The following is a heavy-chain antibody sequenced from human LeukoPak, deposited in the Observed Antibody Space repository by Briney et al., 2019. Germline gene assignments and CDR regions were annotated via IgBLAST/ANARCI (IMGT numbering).Heavy chain of an antibody. CDR1: GFTFSSYA. CDR2: ISYDGSNK. D-gene: IGHD6-19*01. V-gene: IGHV3-30*04. Sequence: GGSLRLSCAASGFTFSSYAMHWVRQAPGKGLEWVAVISYDGSNKYYADSVKGRFTISRDNSKNTLYLQMNSLRAEDTAVYYCARGSGWTGRYYFDYWGQGTLVTVSS. J-gene: IGHJ4*02. CDR3: ARGSGWTGRYYFDY.